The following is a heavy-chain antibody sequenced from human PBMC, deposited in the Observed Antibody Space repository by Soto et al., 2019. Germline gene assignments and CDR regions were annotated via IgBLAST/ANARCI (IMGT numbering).Heavy chain of an antibody. V-gene: IGHV4-39*01. CDR2: IYYSGST. J-gene: IGHJ4*02. CDR3: ARRYGYSFDY. D-gene: IGHD1-1*01. CDR1: RGSISSSGYY. Sequence: PSETLSLTCTVSRGSISSSGYYWGWIRQPPGKGLEWIGTIYYSGSTYYNPSLKSRVTISVDTSKNQFSLKLSSVTAADTAVYYCARRYGYSFDYWGQGTLVTVSS.